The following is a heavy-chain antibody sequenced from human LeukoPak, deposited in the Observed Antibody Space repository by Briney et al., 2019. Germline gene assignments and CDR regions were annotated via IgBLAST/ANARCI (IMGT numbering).Heavy chain of an antibody. CDR3: ASGYKTVSVFDH. D-gene: IGHD5-24*01. Sequence: ASVTVSCKASGYTFTTYYMHWVRQAPGQGLVWMGLINPSGGGTRYAQKFQCRVTMTRDTSTSTVYMELSSLRSEDTAVYYCASGYKTVSVFDHWGQGTLVTVSS. V-gene: IGHV1-46*01. CDR1: GYTFTTYY. CDR2: INPSGGGT. J-gene: IGHJ4*02.